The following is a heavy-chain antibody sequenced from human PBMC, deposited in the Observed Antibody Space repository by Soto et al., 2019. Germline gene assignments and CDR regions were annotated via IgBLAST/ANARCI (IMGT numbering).Heavy chain of an antibody. V-gene: IGHV4-4*02. Sequence: QVQLQESGPGLVKPSGTLSLTCAVSGGSISSDNWWNWVRQPPGQGLEWIGEVYRSGSTNYDPSLXXRVPISIHMSTNQCSLTLTSVTAADTAMYYCARNGVYSLGSWGQGTLVTVSS. CDR2: VYRSGST. D-gene: IGHD4-17*01. J-gene: IGHJ5*02. CDR1: GGSISSDNW. CDR3: ARNGVYSLGS.